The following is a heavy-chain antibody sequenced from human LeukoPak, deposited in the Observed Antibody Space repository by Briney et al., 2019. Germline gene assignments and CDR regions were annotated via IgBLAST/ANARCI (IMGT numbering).Heavy chain of an antibody. Sequence: GASVTVSCTPSGYTFTSYGISWVRQAPGQGLEWMGWISAYNGNTNYAQKLHGRVTMTTDTSTSTAYMELSSLRSEDTAVYYCARAPPSGSYFPFDYWGQGTLVTVSS. J-gene: IGHJ4*02. CDR2: ISAYNGNT. D-gene: IGHD1-26*01. V-gene: IGHV1-18*01. CDR3: ARAPPSGSYFPFDY. CDR1: GYTFTSYG.